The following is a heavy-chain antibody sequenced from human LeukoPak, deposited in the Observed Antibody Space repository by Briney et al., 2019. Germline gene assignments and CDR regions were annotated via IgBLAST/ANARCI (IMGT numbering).Heavy chain of an antibody. CDR1: GGSFSGYY. D-gene: IGHD6-19*01. V-gene: IGHV4-34*01. Sequence: PSETLSLTCAVYGGSFSGYYWSWIRQPPGKGQEWIGEINHSGSTNYNPSLKSRVTISVDTSKNQFSLKLSSVTAADTAVYYCASARMAVADYWGQGTLVTVSS. J-gene: IGHJ4*02. CDR2: INHSGST. CDR3: ASARMAVADY.